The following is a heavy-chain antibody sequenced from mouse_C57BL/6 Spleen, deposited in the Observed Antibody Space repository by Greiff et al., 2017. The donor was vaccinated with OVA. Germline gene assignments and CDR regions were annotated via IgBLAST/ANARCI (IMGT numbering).Heavy chain of an antibody. CDR2: IDPDTGGT. J-gene: IGHJ1*03. D-gene: IGHD2-4*01. CDR1: GYTFTDYE. V-gene: IGHV1-15*01. CDR3: TDYDPLRYFDV. Sequence: VQLQQSGAELVRPGASVTLSCKASGYTFTDYEMHWVKQTPVHGLVWIGAIDPDTGGTAYNQKFKGKAILTADKSSSTAYMELRSLTSEDSAVYYCTDYDPLRYFDVWGTGTTVTVSS.